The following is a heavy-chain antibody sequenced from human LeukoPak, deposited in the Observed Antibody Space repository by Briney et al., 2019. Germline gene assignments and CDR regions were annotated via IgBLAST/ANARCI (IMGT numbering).Heavy chain of an antibody. V-gene: IGHV4-34*01. CDR2: INHRGST. D-gene: IGHD3-9*01. CDR1: GGPFSNCY. Sequence: PSETLSLTCGVYGGPFSNCYWTWIRQPPGKGLEWIGEINHRGSTNYNRSLKGRVTISADTSKNQFSLDLRSVTAADTAVYYCARGSSFDSRRYDLGFLGPWGQGTLVTVSS. CDR3: ARGSSFDSRRYDLGFLGP. J-gene: IGHJ5*02.